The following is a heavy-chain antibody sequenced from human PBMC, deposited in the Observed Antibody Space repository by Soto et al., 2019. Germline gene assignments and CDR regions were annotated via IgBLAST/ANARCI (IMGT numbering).Heavy chain of an antibody. J-gene: IGHJ6*03. V-gene: IGHV4-34*01. CDR2: INHSGST. CDR1: GGSFSDYY. Sequence: QVQLQQWGAGLLKPSETLSLTCAVYGGSFSDYYWSWIRQPPGKGLEWIGEINHSGSTNYNPSLKSRVTISVDTSKNQFSLKLSSVTAADTAVYYCARGDGYYYTDVWDKGTTVTVSS. CDR3: ARGDGYYYTDV.